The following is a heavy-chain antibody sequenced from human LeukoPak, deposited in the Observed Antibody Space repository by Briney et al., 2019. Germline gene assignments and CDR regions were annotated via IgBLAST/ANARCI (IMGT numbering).Heavy chain of an antibody. Sequence: GGSLRLSCAASGFTFGTYAMSWVRQAPGKGLEWVAVISGDTVTTYYADSVKGRFTISRDNSRNTLYLQMNSLRAEDTAVYYCGKYGTVARSWIDPWGQGTLVIVSS. V-gene: IGHV3-23*01. CDR2: ISGDTVTT. D-gene: IGHD4-23*01. CDR1: GFTFGTYA. J-gene: IGHJ5*02. CDR3: GKYGTVARSWIDP.